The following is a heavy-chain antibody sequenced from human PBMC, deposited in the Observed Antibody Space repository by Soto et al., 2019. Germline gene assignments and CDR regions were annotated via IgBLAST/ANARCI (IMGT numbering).Heavy chain of an antibody. CDR2: ISSDGSNK. V-gene: IGHV3-30-3*01. Sequence: GGSLRLSCAASGFTFSSYAMHWVRQAPGKGLEWVAVISSDGSNKYYADSVKGRFNISRDNSKNTLYLQMNSLRAEDTAVYYCARGVVRGVITPTYYYYGMDVWGQGTTVTVSS. J-gene: IGHJ6*02. CDR3: ARGVVRGVITPTYYYYGMDV. D-gene: IGHD3-10*01. CDR1: GFTFSSYA.